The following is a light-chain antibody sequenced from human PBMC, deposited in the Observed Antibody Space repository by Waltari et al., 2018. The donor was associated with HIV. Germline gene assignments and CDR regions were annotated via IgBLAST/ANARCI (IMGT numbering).Light chain of an antibody. CDR1: TSTLGHNY. V-gene: IGLV1-51*01. CDR2: DNS. Sequence: QSVFTHPPPAPAAPGQYVTHPCSGSTSTLGHNYVPWYQRLPGTAPKLLFYDNSARRSGIPDRFSGSKSGTSATLGITGLQTGDEADYYCGTWDSSLSAVVFGTGTKVTVL. CDR3: GTWDSSLSAVV. J-gene: IGLJ1*01.